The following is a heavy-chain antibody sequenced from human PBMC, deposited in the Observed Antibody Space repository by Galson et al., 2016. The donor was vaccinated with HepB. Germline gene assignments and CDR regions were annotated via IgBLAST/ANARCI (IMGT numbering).Heavy chain of an antibody. Sequence: QSGAEVKKPGESLKISCKGSGYSFTSYWIGWVRQMPGKGLEWMGIIYPGDSDTRYSPSFQCQVTISADKSISTAYLQWSSLKASDTAMYYCARPIAVAGTGGAFDIWGQGTMVTASS. CDR1: GYSFTSYW. V-gene: IGHV5-51*01. J-gene: IGHJ3*02. D-gene: IGHD6-19*01. CDR2: IYPGDSDT. CDR3: ARPIAVAGTGGAFDI.